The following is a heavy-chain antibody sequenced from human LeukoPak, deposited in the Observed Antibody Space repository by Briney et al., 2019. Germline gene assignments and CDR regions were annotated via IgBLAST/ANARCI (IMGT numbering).Heavy chain of an antibody. Sequence: SETLSLTCAVYGGSFSGYYWSWIRQPPEKGLEWIGEINHSGSTNYNPSLKSRVTISVDTSKNQFSLKLSSVTAADTAVYYCARGTYDYGIFRDYNWFDPWGQGTLVTVSS. CDR1: GGSFSGYY. J-gene: IGHJ5*02. CDR3: ARGTYDYGIFRDYNWFDP. V-gene: IGHV4-34*01. CDR2: INHSGST. D-gene: IGHD4-17*01.